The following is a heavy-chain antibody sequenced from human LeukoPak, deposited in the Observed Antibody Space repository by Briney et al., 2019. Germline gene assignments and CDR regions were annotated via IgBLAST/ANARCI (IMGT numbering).Heavy chain of an antibody. CDR1: GGTFSSYA. D-gene: IGHD5-12*01. CDR2: IIPILGIA. Sequence: ASVKVSCKASGGTFSSYAISWVRQAPGQGLEWMGRIIPILGIANYAQKFQGRVTITADKSTSTAYMELSSLRSEDTAVYYCASSGYSGYDRAFPFDYWGQGTLVTVSS. J-gene: IGHJ4*02. V-gene: IGHV1-69*04. CDR3: ASSGYSGYDRAFPFDY.